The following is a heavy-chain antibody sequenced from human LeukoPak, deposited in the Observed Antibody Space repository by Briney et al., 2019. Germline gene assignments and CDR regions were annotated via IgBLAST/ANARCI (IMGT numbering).Heavy chain of an antibody. CDR2: ISSSSSYI. J-gene: IGHJ4*02. D-gene: IGHD2/OR15-2a*01. CDR3: ARLYDDCTRSTCLWCFDY. CDR1: GFTFSSYS. V-gene: IGHV3-21*06. Sequence: GGSLRLSCAASGFTFSSYSMKWVRQARGEGGEGVSSISSSSSYIYYADSVKGRFTISRDNAKNSLYLQMNSLRAEDTAVYYCARLYDDCTRSTCLWCFDYWGQGTLVTVPS.